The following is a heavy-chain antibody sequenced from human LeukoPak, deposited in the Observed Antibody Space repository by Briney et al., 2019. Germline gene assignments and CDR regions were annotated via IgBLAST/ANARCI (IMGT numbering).Heavy chain of an antibody. J-gene: IGHJ4*02. CDR1: GYSFTSYW. CDR2: IYPGDSDT. D-gene: IGHD3-10*01. V-gene: IGHV5-51*03. CDR3: ARTPLWFGELWGGDY. Sequence: PGESLKISCKGSGYSFTSYWIGWVRQMPGKGLEWMGIIYPGDSDTRYSPSFQGQVTISADKSISTAYLQWSSLKASDTAMYYCARTPLWFGELWGGDYWGQGTLVTVSS.